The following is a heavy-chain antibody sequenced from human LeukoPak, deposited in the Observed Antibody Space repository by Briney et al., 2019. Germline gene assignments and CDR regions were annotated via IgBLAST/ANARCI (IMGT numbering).Heavy chain of an antibody. J-gene: IGHJ5*02. V-gene: IGHV5-51*01. CDR1: GYSFTNNW. Sequence: GESLQISCQGSGYSFTNNWIGWVRQMPGKGLEWMGITYPGDSNTRCSPSFQGQVTISADKSISSAYLQWSSLKASDTAMYYCVRSPACSSGTCYPNWFDPWGQGTLVTVSS. CDR3: VRSPACSSGTCYPNWFDP. D-gene: IGHD2-15*01. CDR2: TYPGDSNT.